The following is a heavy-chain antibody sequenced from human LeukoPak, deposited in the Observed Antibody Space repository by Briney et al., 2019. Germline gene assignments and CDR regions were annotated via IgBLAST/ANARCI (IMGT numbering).Heavy chain of an antibody. J-gene: IGHJ4*02. D-gene: IGHD3-9*01. V-gene: IGHV1-18*01. CDR1: GYTFTSYG. Sequence: ASVKVSCKASGYTFTSYGISWVRQAPGQRPEWMGWISGYNGYTNYAQTFQVRVTMTTDTSTNTAFMELRSLTSDDTAVYYCARVNDILTAFPSIDYWGQGSLVTVSS. CDR3: ARVNDILTAFPSIDY. CDR2: ISGYNGYT.